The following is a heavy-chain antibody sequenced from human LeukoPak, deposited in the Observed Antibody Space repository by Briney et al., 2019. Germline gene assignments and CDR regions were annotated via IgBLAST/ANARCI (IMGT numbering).Heavy chain of an antibody. CDR3: ARVVSRINGLREGYFDY. Sequence: PSETLSLTCAVYGGSFSDYYWNWIRQPPGKGLEWIGEINHSGSTNYNPSLKSRVTISVDTSKNQFSLKLSSVTAADTAVYYCARVVSRINGLREGYFDYWGQGILVTVSS. CDR2: INHSGST. J-gene: IGHJ4*02. D-gene: IGHD6-13*01. V-gene: IGHV4-34*01. CDR1: GGSFSDYY.